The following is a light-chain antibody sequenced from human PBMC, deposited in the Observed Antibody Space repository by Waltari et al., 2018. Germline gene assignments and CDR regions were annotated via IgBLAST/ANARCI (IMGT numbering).Light chain of an antibody. J-gene: IGKJ3*01. CDR2: GAS. CDR3: QQYNNWPPVFT. CDR1: QSFKTN. V-gene: IGKV3-15*01. Sequence: EIVMTQSPATLSVSPGERATLPCRASQSFKTNLAWYQQKPGQAPRLLIHGASNRAPGVPARFSGSGSGTDFTLTISSLQSEDFALYYCQQYNNWPPVFTFGPGTKVDIK.